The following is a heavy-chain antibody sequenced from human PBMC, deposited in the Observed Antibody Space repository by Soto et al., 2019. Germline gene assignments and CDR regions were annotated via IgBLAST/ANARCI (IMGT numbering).Heavy chain of an antibody. CDR3: AKVNSPLPHGMAYY. V-gene: IGHV3-23*01. CDR1: GFTFSSYA. Sequence: GVSLRLSCAASGFTFSSYAMSWVRQAPGKGLEWVSAISGSGGSTYYADSVKGRFTISRDNSKNTLYLQMNSLRAEDTAVYYCAKVNSPLPHGMAYYWGQGTLVTVSS. CDR2: ISGSGGST. D-gene: IGHD1-26*01. J-gene: IGHJ4*02.